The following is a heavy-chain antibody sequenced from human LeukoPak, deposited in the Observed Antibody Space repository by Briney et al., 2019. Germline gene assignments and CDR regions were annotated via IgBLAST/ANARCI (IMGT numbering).Heavy chain of an antibody. Sequence: SETLSLTCTVSGGSISSYYWSWIRQPPGKGLEWIGYIYYSGSTNYNPSLKSRVTISVDTSKNQFSLKLSSVTAADTAVYHCARDARYSSGWFGYWGQGTLVTVSS. V-gene: IGHV4-59*01. CDR1: GGSISSYY. CDR2: IYYSGST. CDR3: ARDARYSSGWFGY. J-gene: IGHJ5*01. D-gene: IGHD6-19*01.